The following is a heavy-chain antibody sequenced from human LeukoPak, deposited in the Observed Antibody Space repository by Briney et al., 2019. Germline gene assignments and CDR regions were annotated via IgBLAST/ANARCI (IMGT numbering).Heavy chain of an antibody. J-gene: IGHJ4*02. CDR3: ARGDSYTSSWHDY. CDR2: ISYDGRNT. D-gene: IGHD6-13*01. CDR1: GFTFGDYS. V-gene: IGHV3-30*04. Sequence: PGGSLRLSCTGSGFTFGDYSMGWVRQAPGKGLEWVAVISYDGRNTYYADSVKGRFTISRDNSKTTVYLQMNSLRAEDTGVYYCARGDSYTSSWHDYWGQGTLVIVSS.